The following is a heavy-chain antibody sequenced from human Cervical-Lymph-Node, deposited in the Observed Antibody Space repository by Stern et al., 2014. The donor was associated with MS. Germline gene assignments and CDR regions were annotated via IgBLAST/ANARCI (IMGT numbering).Heavy chain of an antibody. CDR2: IRASKGNT. CDR3: ARDVTMIVVVNPNDAFDI. V-gene: IGHV1-18*01. J-gene: IGHJ3*02. CDR1: GYTFTSYG. D-gene: IGHD3-22*01. Sequence: QLVQPGAEVNKPGASVTGSCTASGYTFTSYGIRSVRPAPVQGLQWMRWIRASKGNTNYAQKLQGRVPMTTDTSTSTADMELRSLRSDDTAVYYCARDVTMIVVVNPNDAFDIWGQGTMVTVSS.